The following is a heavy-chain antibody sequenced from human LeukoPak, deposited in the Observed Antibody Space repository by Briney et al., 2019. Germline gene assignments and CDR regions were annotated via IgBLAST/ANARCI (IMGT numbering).Heavy chain of an antibody. CDR2: ISAYNGNT. D-gene: IGHD6-13*01. CDR3: ARCIAAAEGYYYYMDV. J-gene: IGHJ6*03. Sequence: ASVKVSCKASGYTFTSYGISWVRQAPGQGLEWMGRISAYNGNTNYAQKLQGRVTMTTDTSTSTAYMELRSLRADDTAVYYCARCIAAAEGYYYYMDVWGKGTMVTVSS. V-gene: IGHV1-18*01. CDR1: GYTFTSYG.